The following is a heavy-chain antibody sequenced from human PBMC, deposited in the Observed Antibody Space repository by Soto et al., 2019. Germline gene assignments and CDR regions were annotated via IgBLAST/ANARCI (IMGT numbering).Heavy chain of an antibody. D-gene: IGHD2-21*02. CDR3: AHFRGGGNSPLGDY. CDR1: GFSLTTSEVG. Sequence: QITLKESGPTLVKPTQTLTLTCTFSGFSLTTSEVGVGWIRQPPGKALEWLAITYWDDEKRYSASLKSRLTITQDTSRNQVVLTMTSMEPVDTGRYYCAHFRGGGNSPLGDYWGQGTLVTVSS. CDR2: TYWDDEK. V-gene: IGHV2-5*02. J-gene: IGHJ4*02.